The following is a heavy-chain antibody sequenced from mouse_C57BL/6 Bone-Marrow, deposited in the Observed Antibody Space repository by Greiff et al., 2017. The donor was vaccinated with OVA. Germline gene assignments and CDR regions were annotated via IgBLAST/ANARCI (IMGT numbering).Heavy chain of an antibody. D-gene: IGHD1-1*02. V-gene: IGHV5-6*01. Sequence: EVKLVESGGDLVKPGASLKLSCAASGFTFSSYGMSWVRQTPDHGLEWVATISSGGSYTYYPDSVKGRSTITRDNAKNTAYMQLSSLKSEDTAMYYCARHGGYYFDYWGQGTTLTVSS. CDR1: GFTFSSYG. CDR3: ARHGGYYFDY. CDR2: ISSGGSYT. J-gene: IGHJ2*01.